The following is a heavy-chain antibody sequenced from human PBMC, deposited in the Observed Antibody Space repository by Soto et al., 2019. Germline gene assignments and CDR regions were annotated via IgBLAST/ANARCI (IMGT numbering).Heavy chain of an antibody. Sequence: TSETLSLTCAVSGYSITSGHYWGWIRQPPGKGLEWIGSIYHSGSTYYNPSLKRRFAVSVDTSKNQFYLRMNSVTAADTAVYYCARVGFRGSYHYYFESWGQGTLVTVSS. CDR2: IYHSGST. V-gene: IGHV4-38-2*01. CDR1: GYSITSGHY. CDR3: ARVGFRGSYHYYFES. J-gene: IGHJ4*02. D-gene: IGHD1-26*01.